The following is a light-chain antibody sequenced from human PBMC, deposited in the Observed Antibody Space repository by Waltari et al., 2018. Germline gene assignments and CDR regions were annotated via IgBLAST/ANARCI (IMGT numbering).Light chain of an antibody. CDR3: QQYVQWPLT. Sequence: EIVMTQSPATLSVSPGERATLSCWASQSLNSNLAWYQQKPGQVPRLLIYGASTRATGIPARFSGSGSGTEFTLIISGLQSEDFAIYYCQQYVQWPLTFGQGTRLEI. J-gene: IGKJ5*01. CDR2: GAS. CDR1: QSLNSN. V-gene: IGKV3-15*01.